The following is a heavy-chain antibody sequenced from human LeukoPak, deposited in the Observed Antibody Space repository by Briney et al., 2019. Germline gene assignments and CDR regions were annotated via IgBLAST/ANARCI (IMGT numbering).Heavy chain of an antibody. CDR2: VYYTGST. V-gene: IGHV4-59*01. CDR1: GGSISSYY. CDR3: ARGSQRITVFGVVTDY. J-gene: IGHJ4*02. D-gene: IGHD3-3*01. Sequence: SETLSLTCTVSGGSISSYYWSWIRQPPGKGLEWIGYVYYTGSTNYNPSLKSRVTISVGTSKNHFSLELSSVTAADTAVYYCARGSQRITVFGVVTDYWGQGTLVTVSS.